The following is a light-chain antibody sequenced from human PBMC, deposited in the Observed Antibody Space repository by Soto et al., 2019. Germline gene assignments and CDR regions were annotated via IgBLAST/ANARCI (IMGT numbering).Light chain of an antibody. V-gene: IGKV1-5*03. CDR2: KAS. CDR3: QQYNSYLYT. Sequence: DIQMTQSPSTLSASVGDRVTITCRASQSISSWLAWYQQKPGKAPKLLIYKASSLESGVPSRFSGSGYGTEYTLTISSLQPDDFATYYCQQYNSYLYTFGQETKLEIK. CDR1: QSISSW. J-gene: IGKJ2*01.